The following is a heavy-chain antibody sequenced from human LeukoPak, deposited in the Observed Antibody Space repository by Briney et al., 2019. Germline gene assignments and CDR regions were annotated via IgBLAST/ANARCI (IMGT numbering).Heavy chain of an antibody. J-gene: IGHJ4*01. CDR2: IYYTGRT. CDR3: AKGAFCCGSPED. CDR1: GGSISRYY. D-gene: IGHD3-3*01. V-gene: IGHV4-59*01. Sequence: SETLSLTCTVSGGSISRYYWSWIRQPPGTGLEWIGYIYYTGRTDYNPSLKSRVSMSVDTSKNQFSLRVNSVTAADTAVYYCAKGAFCCGSPEDWGQGTLVTVSS.